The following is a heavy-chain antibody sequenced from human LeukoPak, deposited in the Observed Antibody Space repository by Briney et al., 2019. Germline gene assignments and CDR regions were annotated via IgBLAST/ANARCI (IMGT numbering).Heavy chain of an antibody. CDR3: ARGLRYSDWPSLGY. Sequence: PGGSLRLSCAASGFTVSSNYMSWVRQAPGKGLEWVSVIYSGGSTYYADSVKGRFTISRDNSKNTLYLQMNSLRAEDTAVYYCARGLRYSDWPSLGYWGQGTLVTVSS. D-gene: IGHD3-9*01. CDR2: IYSGGST. J-gene: IGHJ4*02. CDR1: GFTVSSNY. V-gene: IGHV3-66*02.